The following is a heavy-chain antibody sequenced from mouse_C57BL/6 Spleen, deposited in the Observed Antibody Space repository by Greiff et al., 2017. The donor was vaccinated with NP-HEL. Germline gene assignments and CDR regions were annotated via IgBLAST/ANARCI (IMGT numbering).Heavy chain of an antibody. CDR1: GYTFTDYN. D-gene: IGHD1-1*01. CDR3: AREGVVATRGAMDY. Sequence: VQLQQSGPELVKPGASVKMSCKASGYTFTDYNMHWVKQSHGKSLEWIGYINPNNGGTSYNQKFKGKATLTVNKSSSTAYMELRSLTSEDSAVCYCAREGVVATRGAMDYWGQGTSVTVSS. CDR2: INPNNGGT. V-gene: IGHV1-22*01. J-gene: IGHJ4*01.